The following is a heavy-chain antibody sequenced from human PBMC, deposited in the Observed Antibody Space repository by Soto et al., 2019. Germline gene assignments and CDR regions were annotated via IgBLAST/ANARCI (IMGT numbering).Heavy chain of an antibody. CDR1: GFTFNDYT. J-gene: IGHJ4*02. Sequence: EVQLVESGGAVVQPGGSLRLSCAASGFTFNDYTMHWVRQAPGKGLEWVSLISWDGGSTYYADSLKGRFTISRDNSKNSLYLQMNNLRTEDTALYYCAKGTYYYSRGPRDWGQGTLVTVSS. CDR2: ISWDGGST. CDR3: AKGTYYYSRGPRD. V-gene: IGHV3-43*01. D-gene: IGHD3-10*01.